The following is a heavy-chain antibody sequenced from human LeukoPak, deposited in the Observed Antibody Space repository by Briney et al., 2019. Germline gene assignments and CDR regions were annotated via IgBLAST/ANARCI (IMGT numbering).Heavy chain of an antibody. D-gene: IGHD3-10*01. J-gene: IGHJ4*02. CDR3: ARGWARFGESLGYDY. CDR1: GGSISSGGYY. CDR2: IYYSGST. V-gene: IGHV4-31*03. Sequence: SQTLSLTCTVSGGSISSGGYYWSWIRQHPGKGLEWIGYIYYSGSTYYNPSLKSRVTISVDTSKNQFSLKLSSVTAADTAVYYCARGWARFGESLGYDYWGQGTLVTVSS.